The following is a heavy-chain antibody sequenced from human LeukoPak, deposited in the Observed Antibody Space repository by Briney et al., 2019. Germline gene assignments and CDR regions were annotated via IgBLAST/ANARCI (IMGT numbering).Heavy chain of an antibody. CDR3: VRGHSGFDF. J-gene: IGHJ4*02. CDR2: SRNRDHRYST. Sequence: GGSLRLSCAVSGFSLSGHYMDWVRQAPGKGLEWVGRSRNRDHRYSTEYAASVNGRFSISRDNSKNSLYLQMNGLKTEDTAVYYCVRGHSGFDFWGQGTLVTVSS. V-gene: IGHV3-72*01. D-gene: IGHD4-23*01. CDR1: GFSLSGHY.